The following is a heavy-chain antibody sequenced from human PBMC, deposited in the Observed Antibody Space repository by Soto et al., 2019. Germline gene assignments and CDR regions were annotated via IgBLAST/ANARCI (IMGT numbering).Heavy chain of an antibody. J-gene: IGHJ6*02. D-gene: IGHD2-8*01. CDR3: ARGMRAGYYYYGMDV. V-gene: IGHV1-3*05. Sequence: QVQLVQSGAEEKKPGASVKVSCKASGYTFTSYAMHWVRQAPGQRLEWMGWINAGNGNTKYSQKFQGRVTITRDTSASTAYMELSSLRSEDTAVYYCARGMRAGYYYYGMDVWGQGTTVTVSS. CDR2: INAGNGNT. CDR1: GYTFTSYA.